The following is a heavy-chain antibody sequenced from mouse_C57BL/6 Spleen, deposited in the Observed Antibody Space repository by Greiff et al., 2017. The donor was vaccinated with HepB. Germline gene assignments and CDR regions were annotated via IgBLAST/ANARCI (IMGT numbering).Heavy chain of an antibody. J-gene: IGHJ3*01. V-gene: IGHV1-47*01. CDR2: FHPYNDDT. CDR3: ARRGDGYYAWFAY. Sequence: VKVVESGAELVKPGASVKMSCKASGYTFTTYPIEWMKQNHGKSLEWIGNFHPYNDDTKYNEKFKGKATLTVEKSSSTVYLELSRLTSDDSAVYYCARRGDGYYAWFAYWGQGTLVTVSA. CDR1: GYTFTTYP. D-gene: IGHD2-3*01.